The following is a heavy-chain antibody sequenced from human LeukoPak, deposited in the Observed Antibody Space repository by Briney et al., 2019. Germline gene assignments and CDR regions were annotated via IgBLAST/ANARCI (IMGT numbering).Heavy chain of an antibody. CDR1: GYTFTGYY. J-gene: IGHJ4*02. CDR3: ARGGDWSRWAVVTVFPFDY. CDR2: INPNSGGT. V-gene: IGHV1-2*02. D-gene: IGHD2-21*02. Sequence: ASVKVSCKASGYTFTGYYIHWVRQAPGQGLEWLGWINPNSGGTNSAQKFQGRVTMTRDTSISTAYMELSRLRSDDTAVYYCARGGDWSRWAVVTVFPFDYWGQGTLVTVSS.